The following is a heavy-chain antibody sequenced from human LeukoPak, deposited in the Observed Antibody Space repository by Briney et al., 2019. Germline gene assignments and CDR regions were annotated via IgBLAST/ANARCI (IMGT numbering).Heavy chain of an antibody. J-gene: IGHJ4*02. D-gene: IGHD3-10*01. CDR1: GYTFTGYY. V-gene: IGHV1-2*02. CDR3: ARVYYYGSGSYFPTFDY. CDR2: INPNSGGT. Sequence: ASVKVSCKASGYTFTGYYMHWVRQAPGQGLEWMGWINPNSGGTNYAQKFQGRVTMTRDTSISTAYMELSRLRSDDTAVYYCARVYYYGSGSYFPTFDYWGQGTLATVSS.